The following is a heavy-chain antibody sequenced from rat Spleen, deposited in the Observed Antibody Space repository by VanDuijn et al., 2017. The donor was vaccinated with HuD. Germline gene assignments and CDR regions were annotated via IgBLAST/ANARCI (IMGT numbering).Heavy chain of an antibody. D-gene: IGHD1-5*01. Sequence: EVQLVESGGGLVQPGRSLKLSCAASGFTFSRYWMYWVRQAPGKGLEWVSSITPGGSDTFYRDSVRGRFTISRDNAKSTLYLQMNSLRSEDTATYYCTTDIGLDYWGQGVMVTVSS. CDR2: ITPGGSDT. J-gene: IGHJ2*01. V-gene: IGHV5-58*01. CDR1: GFTFSRYW. CDR3: TTDIGLDY.